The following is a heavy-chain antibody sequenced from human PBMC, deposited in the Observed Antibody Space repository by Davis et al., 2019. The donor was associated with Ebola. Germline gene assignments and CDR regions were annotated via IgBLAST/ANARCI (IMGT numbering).Heavy chain of an antibody. Sequence: MPSETLSLTCTVSGGSISSYYWSWIRQPPGKGLEWIGEINHSGSTNYNPSLKSRVTISVDTSKNQFSLKLSPVTAADTAVYYCARGPAVPAVMWYFHHWGQGTLVTVSS. CDR3: ARGPAVPAVMWYFHH. CDR2: INHSGST. D-gene: IGHD2-2*01. J-gene: IGHJ1*01. V-gene: IGHV4-34*01. CDR1: GGSISSYY.